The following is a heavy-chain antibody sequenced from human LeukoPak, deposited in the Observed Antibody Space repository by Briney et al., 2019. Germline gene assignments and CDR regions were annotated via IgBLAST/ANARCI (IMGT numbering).Heavy chain of an antibody. V-gene: IGHV3-48*04. J-gene: IGHJ3*02. CDR3: ARALFGELLPNAFDI. CDR2: ISSSSSTI. CDR1: GFTFSSYS. D-gene: IGHD3-10*01. Sequence: GGALRLSCAASGFTFSSYSMNWVRQAPGKGLEWVSYISSSSSTIYYADSVKGRFTISRDNAKNSLYLQMNSLRAEDTAVYYCARALFGELLPNAFDIWGQGTMVTVSS.